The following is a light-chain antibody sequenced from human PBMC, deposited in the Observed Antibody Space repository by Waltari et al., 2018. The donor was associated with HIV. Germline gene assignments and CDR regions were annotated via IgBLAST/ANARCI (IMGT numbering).Light chain of an antibody. V-gene: IGLV1-40*01. J-gene: IGLJ2*01. CDR2: GNG. Sequence: QSVLTQPPSVSGAPGQRVTISCTGSSSNIGAGYDVHWYQQLPGTAPKLLIFGNGNRPSGVPDRFSGSKAGTSASRAITGLQAEDEAGYYCQSHDSSLSGSVFGGGTKLTVL. CDR3: QSHDSSLSGSV. CDR1: SSNIGAGYD.